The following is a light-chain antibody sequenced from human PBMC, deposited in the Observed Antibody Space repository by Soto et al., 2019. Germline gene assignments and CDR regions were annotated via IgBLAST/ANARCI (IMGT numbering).Light chain of an antibody. V-gene: IGKV3-20*01. Sequence: DIVLTQSPGTLSLSPGERATLSCRASESVSSSYLAWYQQKPGQAHMLLIFGASSRATGTADRFSGSGSGTDFTFTISLLEPEAFAVYYCQQYGSAPPWTFGQGTEVEIK. CDR3: QQYGSAPPWT. CDR1: ESVSSSY. CDR2: GAS. J-gene: IGKJ1*01.